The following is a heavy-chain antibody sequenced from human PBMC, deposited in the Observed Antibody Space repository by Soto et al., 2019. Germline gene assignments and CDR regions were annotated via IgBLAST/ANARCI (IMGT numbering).Heavy chain of an antibody. CDR1: GFTFSSYS. Sequence: EVQLVESGGGLVKPGGSLRLSCAASGFTFSSYSMNWVRQAPGKGLEWVSSISSSSSYIYYADSVKGRFTISRDNAKNSLYLQMNSLRAEDTAVYYCARCFLTGYYKAAFDIWGQGTMDTVSS. J-gene: IGHJ3*02. CDR3: ARCFLTGYYKAAFDI. V-gene: IGHV3-21*01. D-gene: IGHD3-9*01. CDR2: ISSSSSYI.